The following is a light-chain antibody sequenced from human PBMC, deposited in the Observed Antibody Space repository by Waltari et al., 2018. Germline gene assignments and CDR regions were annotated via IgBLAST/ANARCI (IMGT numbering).Light chain of an antibody. Sequence: SYELTQPPSVSVSPGQTASIPCPGDKLGDKYVSRYQLKPGQSPVLVIYQDSQRPSGIPERFSGSNSGNTATLTISGTQAMDEADYYCQAWDSSTVVFGGGTKLTVL. V-gene: IGLV3-1*01. CDR2: QDS. J-gene: IGLJ2*01. CDR3: QAWDSSTVV. CDR1: KLGDKY.